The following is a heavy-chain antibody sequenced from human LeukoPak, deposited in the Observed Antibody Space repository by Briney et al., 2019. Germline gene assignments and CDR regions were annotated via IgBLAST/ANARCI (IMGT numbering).Heavy chain of an antibody. J-gene: IGHJ3*02. CDR3: ARARRRGAFDI. CDR2: IYYSGST. Sequence: SETLSLTCTVSGGSISSSSYYWGWIRRPPGKGLEWIGSIYYSGSTYYNPSLKSRVTISVDTSKNQFSLKLSSVTAADTAVYYCARARRRGAFDIWGQGTMVTVSS. V-gene: IGHV4-39*01. CDR1: GGSISSSSYY.